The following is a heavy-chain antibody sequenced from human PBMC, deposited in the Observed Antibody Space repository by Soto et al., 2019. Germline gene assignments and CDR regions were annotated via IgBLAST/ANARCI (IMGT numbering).Heavy chain of an antibody. CDR2: ISAYNGNT. CDR1: AYTYTSSG. D-gene: IGHD3-22*01. J-gene: IGHJ4*02. V-gene: IGHV1-18*01. Sequence: SVKLSCHASAYTYTSSGISSLLQAPGPGNEWMGWISAYNGNTNSAQKLQGRVTMTTDTSTSTAYMELRSLRSDDTAVYYCARVDYFVSSCCYSRVYFGYCGKGTLVT. CDR3: ARVDYFVSSCCYSRVYFGY.